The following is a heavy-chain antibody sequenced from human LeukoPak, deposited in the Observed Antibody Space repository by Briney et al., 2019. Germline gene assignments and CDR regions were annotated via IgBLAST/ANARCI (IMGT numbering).Heavy chain of an antibody. V-gene: IGHV1-18*01. Sequence: ASVKVSCKASGYTFTSYGISWVRQAPGQGLEWMGWISAYNGNTNYAQKLQGRVTMTTDTSTSTAYMELSSLRSEDTAVYYCATDSPIMITFGGVIVYWGQGTLVTVSS. CDR1: GYTFTSYG. CDR2: ISAYNGNT. D-gene: IGHD3-16*02. J-gene: IGHJ4*02. CDR3: ATDSPIMITFGGVIVY.